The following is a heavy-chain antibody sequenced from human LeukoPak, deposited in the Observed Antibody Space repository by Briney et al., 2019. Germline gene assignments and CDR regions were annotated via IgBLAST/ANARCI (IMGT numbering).Heavy chain of an antibody. V-gene: IGHV4-34*01. CDR1: GGSISDSY. CDR2: INHSGST. Sequence: PSETLSLTCTVSGGSISDSYWSWIRQPPGKGLEWIGEINHSGSTNYNPSLKSRVTISVDTSKNQFSLKLSSVTAADTAVYYCARGPKKNAFDIWGQGTMVTVSS. J-gene: IGHJ3*02. CDR3: ARGPKKNAFDI.